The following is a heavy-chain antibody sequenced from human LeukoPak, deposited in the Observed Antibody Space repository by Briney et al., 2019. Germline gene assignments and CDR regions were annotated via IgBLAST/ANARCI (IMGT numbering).Heavy chain of an antibody. V-gene: IGHV1-18*01. J-gene: IGHJ4*02. D-gene: IGHD4-17*01. Sequence: ASVKVSCKASGYTFTSYGISWVRQAPGQGLEWMGWIGAYNGNTNYAQKLQGRVTMTTDTSTSTAYMELRGLRSDDTAVYYCAREADGDSDYWGQGTLVPVSS. CDR1: GYTFTSYG. CDR2: IGAYNGNT. CDR3: AREADGDSDY.